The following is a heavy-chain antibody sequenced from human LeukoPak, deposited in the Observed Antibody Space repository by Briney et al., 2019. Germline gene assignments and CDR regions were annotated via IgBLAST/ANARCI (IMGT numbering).Heavy chain of an antibody. CDR3: AFFGSGWSQY. CDR1: GYTFTGYY. D-gene: IGHD6-19*01. CDR2: INPNSGGT. J-gene: IGHJ4*02. Sequence: ASVKVSCKASGYTFTGYYMHLVRQAPGQGLEWMGWINPNSGGTNYAQKFQGRVTMTRDTSISTAYMELSRLRSDDTDVYYCAFFGSGWSQYWGQGTLVTVSS. V-gene: IGHV1-2*02.